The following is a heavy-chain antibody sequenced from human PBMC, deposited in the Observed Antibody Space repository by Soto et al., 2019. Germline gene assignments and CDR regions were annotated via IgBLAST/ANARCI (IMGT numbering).Heavy chain of an antibody. J-gene: IGHJ6*02. CDR3: ARGQGRNDFWSCYYRAHNTYGMDV. CDR1: GYTFTSYD. Sequence: ASVKVSCKASGYTFTSYDINWVRQATGQGLEWMGWMNPNSGNTGYAQKFQGRVTMTRNTSISTAYMELSSLRSEDTAVYYCARGQGRNDFWSCYYRAHNTYGMDVWGQGTTVTVSS. V-gene: IGHV1-8*01. D-gene: IGHD3-3*01. CDR2: MNPNSGNT.